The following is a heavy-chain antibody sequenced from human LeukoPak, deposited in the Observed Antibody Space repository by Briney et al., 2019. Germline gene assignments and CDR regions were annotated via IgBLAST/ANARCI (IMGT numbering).Heavy chain of an antibody. CDR1: GFTFSSYW. CDR3: ARGGGVDV. D-gene: IGHD3-16*01. Sequence: GGSLRLSCAASGFTFSSYWMNWARQAPGKGLEWVASINHNGNVNYYVDSVKGRFTISRDNAKNSLYLQMSNLRAEDTAVYFCARGGGVDVWGQGATVTVSS. V-gene: IGHV3-7*03. CDR2: INHNGNVN. J-gene: IGHJ6*02.